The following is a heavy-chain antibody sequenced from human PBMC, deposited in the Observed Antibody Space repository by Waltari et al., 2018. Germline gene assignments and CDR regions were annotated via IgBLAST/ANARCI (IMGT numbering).Heavy chain of an antibody. CDR1: GFTFSTSA. V-gene: IGHV3-23*04. J-gene: IGHJ4*02. Sequence: EVQLVESGGGLVQPGGSRRLSCAASGFTFSTSAMVWVRQSPGRGLGWVSTIRGSGGHTFDADSVTGRLTISRDNSKNTVTLQMNSLRAEDTAIYFCAKQSIYSGYDPFDSWGQGTLLTVSS. CDR3: AKQSIYSGYDPFDS. D-gene: IGHD5-12*01. CDR2: IRGSGGHT.